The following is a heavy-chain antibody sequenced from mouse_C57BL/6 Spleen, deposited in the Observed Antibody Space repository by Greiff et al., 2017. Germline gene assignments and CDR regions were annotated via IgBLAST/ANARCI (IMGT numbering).Heavy chain of an antibody. Sequence: VQLQQSGPELVKPGASVKMSCKASGYTFTDYNMHWVKQSHGKSLEWIGYINPNNGGTRYNQKFKGKATLTVNKSSSTAYMELRSLTSEDSAVYYCARWGYYYGSRGNFDVWGTGTTVTVSS. CDR2: INPNNGGT. D-gene: IGHD1-1*01. V-gene: IGHV1-22*01. J-gene: IGHJ1*03. CDR3: ARWGYYYGSRGNFDV. CDR1: GYTFTDYN.